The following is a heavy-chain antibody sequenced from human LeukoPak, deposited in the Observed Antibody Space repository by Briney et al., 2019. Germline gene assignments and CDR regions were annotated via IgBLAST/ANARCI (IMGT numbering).Heavy chain of an antibody. Sequence: SVKVSCKASGGTFSSYAISWVRQAPGQGLEWMGGIIPIFGTANYAQKFQGRVTITADKSTSTAYVELSSLRSEDTAVYYCARERRYCSSTSCSFDYWGQGTLVTVSS. CDR3: ARERRYCSSTSCSFDY. V-gene: IGHV1-69*06. J-gene: IGHJ4*02. CDR1: GGTFSSYA. CDR2: IIPIFGTA. D-gene: IGHD2-2*01.